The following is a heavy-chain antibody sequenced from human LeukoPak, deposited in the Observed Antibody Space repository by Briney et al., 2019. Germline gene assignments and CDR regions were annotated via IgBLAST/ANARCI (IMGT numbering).Heavy chain of an antibody. Sequence: GGSLRLSCAASGFTFSSYWMSWVRQAPGKGLEWVANIKQDGSEKYYVDSVKGRFTISRDNAKNSLYLQMNSLRAEDTAVYYCAKSYSWIGSPHAFDIWGQGTMVTVSS. CDR2: IKQDGSEK. V-gene: IGHV3-7*01. CDR1: GFTFSSYW. CDR3: AKSYSWIGSPHAFDI. J-gene: IGHJ3*02. D-gene: IGHD3-3*01.